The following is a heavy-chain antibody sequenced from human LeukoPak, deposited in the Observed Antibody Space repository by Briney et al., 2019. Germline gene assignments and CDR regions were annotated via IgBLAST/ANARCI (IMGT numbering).Heavy chain of an antibody. CDR2: INPNSGGT. V-gene: IGHV1-2*02. J-gene: IGHJ4*02. CDR3: ARDRVVATIGPPSFDY. Sequence: GASVKVSCKASGYTFTDYYMHWVRQAPGQGLEWMGWINPNSGGTNYAQKFQGRVTMTRDTSISTAYMELSRLRSDDTAVYYCARDRVVATIGPPSFDYWGQGTLVTVSS. D-gene: IGHD5-12*01. CDR1: GYTFTDYY.